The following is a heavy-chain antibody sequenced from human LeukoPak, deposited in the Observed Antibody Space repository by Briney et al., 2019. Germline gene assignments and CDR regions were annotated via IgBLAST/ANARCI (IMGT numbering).Heavy chain of an antibody. CDR1: GFTFSSYG. J-gene: IGHJ4*02. Sequence: GGSLRLSCAASGFTFSSYGMHWVRQAPGKGLEWGAFVSYDGTNEYYADSVKGRFTISRDNSKNTLYLQMNSLRAEDAAVYYCAKDRGLVRIDYWGQGTLVTVSS. CDR3: AKDRGLVRIDY. CDR2: VSYDGTNE. V-gene: IGHV3-30*18. D-gene: IGHD6-13*01.